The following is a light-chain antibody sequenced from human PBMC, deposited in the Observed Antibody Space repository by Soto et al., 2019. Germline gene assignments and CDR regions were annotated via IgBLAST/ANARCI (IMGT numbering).Light chain of an antibody. J-gene: IGLJ2*01. V-gene: IGLV1-40*01. Sequence: QSVLTQPPSLSGAPGQRITISCTGTSSNLGAAFAVQGYQQLPGTAPKLLIYYNNNRPSGVPDRFSGSKSGTSAFLAITGLQADDEADYYCQSYDSSLSGHVVFGGGTKLTVL. CDR2: YNN. CDR1: SSNLGAAFA. CDR3: QSYDSSLSGHVV.